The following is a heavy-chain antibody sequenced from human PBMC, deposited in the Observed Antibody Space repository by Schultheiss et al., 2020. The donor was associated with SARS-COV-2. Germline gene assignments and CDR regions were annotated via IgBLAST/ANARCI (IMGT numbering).Heavy chain of an antibody. CDR3: ARDPVVPAAPYGMDV. CDR1: GYTFTDYY. D-gene: IGHD2-2*01. V-gene: IGHV1-46*01. CDR2: INPSGGST. Sequence: ASVKVSCKASGYTFTDYYMHWVRQAPGQGLEWMGIINPSGGSTSYAQKFQGRVTMTRDTSISTAYMELSRLRSDDTAVYYCARDPVVPAAPYGMDVWGQGTTVTVSS. J-gene: IGHJ6*02.